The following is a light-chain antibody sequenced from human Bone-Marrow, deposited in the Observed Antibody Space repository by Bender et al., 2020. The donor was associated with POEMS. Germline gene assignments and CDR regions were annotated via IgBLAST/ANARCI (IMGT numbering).Light chain of an antibody. CDR2: DVT. CDR3: SSYTSDTITAL. Sequence: QSALTQPASVSASPGQSITISCTGTNRDIGAYDYVSWYQQHPGRAPKLIIYDVTNRPSGVSTRFSGSKSGNTASLTISGLQAEDEADYYCSSYTSDTITALFGGGTKLTVL. J-gene: IGLJ2*01. CDR1: NRDIGAYDY. V-gene: IGLV2-14*03.